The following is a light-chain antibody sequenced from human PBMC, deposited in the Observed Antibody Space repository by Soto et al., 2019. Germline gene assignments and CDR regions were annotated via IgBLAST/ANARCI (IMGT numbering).Light chain of an antibody. V-gene: IGKV1-39*01. Sequence: DIQLTQSPSSLSASVGDRVTMTCRASETISTFLNWYQHKPGKAPRLLISAASRLQSGVPPRFSGSGSGTAFTLTINSLRPADFASYYCQQSYSSSPITFGPGTRLEI. CDR1: ETISTF. CDR3: QQSYSSSPIT. J-gene: IGKJ5*01. CDR2: AAS.